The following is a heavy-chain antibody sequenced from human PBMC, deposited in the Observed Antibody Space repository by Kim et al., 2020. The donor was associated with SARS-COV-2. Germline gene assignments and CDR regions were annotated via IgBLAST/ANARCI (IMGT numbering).Heavy chain of an antibody. J-gene: IGHJ4*02. CDR1: GGSISSSSYY. D-gene: IGHD3-22*01. CDR3: ARSPYDSSGYYYGENYYFDY. CDR2: IYYSGST. V-gene: IGHV4-39*01. Sequence: SETLSLTCTVSGGSISSSSYYWGWIRQPPGKGLEWIGSIYYSGSTYYNPSLKSRVTISVDTSKNQFSLKLSSVTAADTAVYYCARSPYDSSGYYYGENYYFDYWGQGTLVTVSS.